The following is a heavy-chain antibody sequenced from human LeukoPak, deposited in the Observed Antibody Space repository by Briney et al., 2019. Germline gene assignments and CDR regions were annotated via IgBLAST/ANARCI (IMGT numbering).Heavy chain of an antibody. Sequence: PGGSLRLSCAGSGFTFSSYSMNWVRQAPGKGLEWVSYISSSSTIYYADSVEGRFTISRDNAKDSLYLQMNSLRDEDSAVYYCARGYLSIEYWGQGTLVTVSS. CDR2: ISSSSTI. J-gene: IGHJ4*02. V-gene: IGHV3-48*02. CDR1: GFTFSSYS. D-gene: IGHD1-14*01. CDR3: ARGYLSIEY.